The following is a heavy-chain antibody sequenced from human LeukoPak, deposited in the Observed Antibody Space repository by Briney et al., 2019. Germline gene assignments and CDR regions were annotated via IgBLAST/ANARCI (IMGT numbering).Heavy chain of an antibody. Sequence: ASVKVSCKASGGTFSSYAISWVRQAPGQGLEWMGWINPNSGGTNSAQTFQGRVSMTRDTSISTAHMELSRLRSDDTAVYYCATYPGTVAPGGMDVWGQGTTVTVSS. CDR3: ATYPGTVAPGGMDV. CDR2: INPNSGGT. V-gene: IGHV1-2*02. D-gene: IGHD2-2*01. CDR1: GGTFSSYA. J-gene: IGHJ6*02.